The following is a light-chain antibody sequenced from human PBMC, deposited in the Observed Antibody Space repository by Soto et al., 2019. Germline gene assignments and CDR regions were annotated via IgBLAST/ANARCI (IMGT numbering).Light chain of an antibody. V-gene: IGLV2-14*01. Sequence: QSVLTQPASVSGSPGQSITISCTGTSSDVGGYNYVSWYQQHPGKAPKLMISGVSNRPSGVSNRFSGSKSGNTASLTISGLQTEDEADYYCISYTTSVTYVFGTGNKVTVL. CDR3: ISYTTSVTYV. CDR2: GVS. J-gene: IGLJ1*01. CDR1: SSDVGGYNY.